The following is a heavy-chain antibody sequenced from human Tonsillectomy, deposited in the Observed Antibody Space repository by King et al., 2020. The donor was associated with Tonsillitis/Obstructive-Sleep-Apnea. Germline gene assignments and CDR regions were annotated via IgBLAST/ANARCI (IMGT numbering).Heavy chain of an antibody. CDR1: GFTFSDST. CDR3: TTGDGDY. V-gene: IGHV3-73*01. J-gene: IGHJ4*02. CDR2: IRSKANSYAT. Sequence: VQLVESGGGLVQPGGSLKLSCAASGFTFSDSTMHCVRQASGKGLEWVGRIRSKANSYATVYAASVKGRLTISRDDSKNTAYLQMNSLKTEDTAVYDGTTGDGDYWGQGTLVTVSS.